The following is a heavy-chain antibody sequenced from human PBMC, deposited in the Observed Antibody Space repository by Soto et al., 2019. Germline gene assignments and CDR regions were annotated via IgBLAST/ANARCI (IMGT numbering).Heavy chain of an antibody. Sequence: SETLCLTCAVSGYSISSGLYWGWIRQPPGKGLEWIGTIYRGGITYYNPSLKSRVTISIDTSKNHFSLRLSSVTATDTAVYFCAIGNPDWFDPWGQGTLVTVSS. CDR3: AIGNPDWFDP. CDR2: IYRGGIT. CDR1: GYSISSGLY. V-gene: IGHV4-38-2*01. J-gene: IGHJ5*02. D-gene: IGHD1-1*01.